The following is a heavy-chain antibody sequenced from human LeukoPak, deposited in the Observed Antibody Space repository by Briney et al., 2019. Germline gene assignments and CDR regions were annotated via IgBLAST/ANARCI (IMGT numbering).Heavy chain of an antibody. D-gene: IGHD2-15*01. Sequence: ASVTVSCTASGYTFTGYYMHWVRQAPGQGLEWMGWINPNSGGTNYAQKFQGWVTMTRDTSISTAYMELSRLRSDDTAVYYCARGDPHRYCSGGSCYSGYYYGMDVWGQGTTVTVSS. CDR1: GYTFTGYY. V-gene: IGHV1-2*04. CDR3: ARGDPHRYCSGGSCYSGYYYGMDV. J-gene: IGHJ6*02. CDR2: INPNSGGT.